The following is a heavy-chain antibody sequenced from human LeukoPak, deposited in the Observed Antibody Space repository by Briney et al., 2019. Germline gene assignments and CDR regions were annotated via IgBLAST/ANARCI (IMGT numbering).Heavy chain of an antibody. Sequence: GASVKVSCKASGYTFTSYDINWVRQASGQGLGWMGWMNSNSGNTGYGQKFQGRVTLTRNTLISTAYLELSSLRSEDTAVYYCARGDYWGQGTLVTVSS. CDR2: MNSNSGNT. V-gene: IGHV1-8*01. CDR1: GYTFTSYD. CDR3: ARGDY. J-gene: IGHJ4*02.